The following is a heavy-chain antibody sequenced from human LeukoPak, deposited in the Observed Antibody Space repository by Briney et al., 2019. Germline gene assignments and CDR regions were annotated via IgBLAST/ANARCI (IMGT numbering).Heavy chain of an antibody. CDR1: GYTFTSHG. J-gene: IGHJ4*02. CDR3: ARVAPIEMATINDY. Sequence: ASVKVSCKASGYTFTSHGISWVRQAPGQGLEWMGWISAYNGNTNYAQKLQGRATMTTDTSTSTAYMELRSLRSDDTAVYYCARVAPIEMATINDYWGQGTLVTVSS. CDR2: ISAYNGNT. D-gene: IGHD5-24*01. V-gene: IGHV1-18*01.